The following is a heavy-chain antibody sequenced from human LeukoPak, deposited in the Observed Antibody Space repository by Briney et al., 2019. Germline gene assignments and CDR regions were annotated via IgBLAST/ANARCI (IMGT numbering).Heavy chain of an antibody. CDR1: GFTSSRYW. D-gene: IGHD2-8*02. J-gene: IGHJ4*02. CDR2: VNSDGSST. Sequence: GGSLRLSCAASGFTSSRYWMHWVRQAPGKGLMWVSRVNSDGSSTSYADSVKGRFTIFRDNAKNTVNLQMNSLRAEDTAVYYCARDSCTGGTCYFGYWGQGTLVTVSS. V-gene: IGHV3-74*01. CDR3: ARDSCTGGTCYFGY.